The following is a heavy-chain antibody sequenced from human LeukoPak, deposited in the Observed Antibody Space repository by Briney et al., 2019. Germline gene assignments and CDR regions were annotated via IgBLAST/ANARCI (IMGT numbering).Heavy chain of an antibody. J-gene: IGHJ4*02. V-gene: IGHV3-30*04. Sequence: PGGSLRLSCAVSGFTLNTYAMHWVRQAPGKGLEWVAIISYDGSQKYYADSLKGRFTISRDHSRNTLYLQMNSLRDDDTGMYYCARDTVEWYNSPGDYWGQGTLVTVSS. CDR3: ARDTVEWYNSPGDY. CDR2: ISYDGSQK. D-gene: IGHD1-1*01. CDR1: GFTLNTYA.